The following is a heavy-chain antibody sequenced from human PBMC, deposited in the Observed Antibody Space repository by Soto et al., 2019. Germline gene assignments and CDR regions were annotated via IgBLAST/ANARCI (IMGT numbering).Heavy chain of an antibody. J-gene: IGHJ4*02. CDR1: GFTFSSYW. CDR2: INSDGGST. V-gene: IGHV3-74*01. Sequence: EVQLVESGGGLVQPGGSLRLSCAASGFTFSSYWMHWVRQVPGKGLVWVSRINSDGGSTTYADSVKGRFTISRDNAKSTLYLQLNSLRAEDTAVYYCASSLLTPFDYWCQGTLVTVSS. D-gene: IGHD7-27*01. CDR3: ASSLLTPFDY.